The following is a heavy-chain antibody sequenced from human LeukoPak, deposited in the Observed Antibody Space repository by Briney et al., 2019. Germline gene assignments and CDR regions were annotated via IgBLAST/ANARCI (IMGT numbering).Heavy chain of an antibody. V-gene: IGHV3-53*01. CDR1: GFTVSSNY. D-gene: IGHD6-13*01. CDR2: VYSGGST. Sequence: GGSLRLSCAASGFTVSSNYISWVRQAPGKGLEWVSVVYSGGSTYYADSVKGRFTISRDNSKNTLYLQMNSLRAEDTAVYYCARGIAAAANEDRFDPWGQGTLVTVSS. CDR3: ARGIAAAANEDRFDP. J-gene: IGHJ5*02.